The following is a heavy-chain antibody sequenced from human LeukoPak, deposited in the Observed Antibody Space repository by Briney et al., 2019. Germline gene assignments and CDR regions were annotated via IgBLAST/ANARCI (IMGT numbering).Heavy chain of an antibody. CDR2: TYSGGTT. CDR3: ARLRGWFDY. V-gene: IGHV3-53*01. CDR1: GFIVSSNY. J-gene: IGHJ4*02. Sequence: PGGSLRLSCAASGFIVSSNYMSWVRQAPGKGLEWVSLTYSGGTTYYADSVKGRLTISRDNSKNTLYLQMNSLRAEDTAVYYCARLRGWFDYWGQGTLVTVSS. D-gene: IGHD6-19*01.